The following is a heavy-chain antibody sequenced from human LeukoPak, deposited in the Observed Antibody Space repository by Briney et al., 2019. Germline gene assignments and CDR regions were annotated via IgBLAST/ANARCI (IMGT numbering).Heavy chain of an antibody. Sequence: ASVKVSCKASGYSFTSHYMHWVRQAPGQGLEWMGWISAYNGNTNYAQKLQGRVTMTTDTSTSTAYMELRSLRSDDTAVYYCARAPITFGGVIVIDWGQGTLVTVSS. J-gene: IGHJ4*02. CDR3: ARAPITFGGVIVID. CDR2: ISAYNGNT. V-gene: IGHV1-18*04. D-gene: IGHD3-16*02. CDR1: GYSFTSHY.